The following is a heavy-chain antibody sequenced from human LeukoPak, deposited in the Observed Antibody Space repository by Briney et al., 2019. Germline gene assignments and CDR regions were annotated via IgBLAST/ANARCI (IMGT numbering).Heavy chain of an antibody. Sequence: GGSLRLSCAASGFTFSSYAMSWVRQAPGKGLEWVSAISGSGGSTYYADSVKGRFTISRDDSKNTPYLQMNSLRAEDTAVYYCAKGLVDYGGSYLDYWGQGTLVTVSS. CDR3: AKGLVDYGGSYLDY. CDR1: GFTFSSYA. CDR2: ISGSGGST. J-gene: IGHJ4*02. V-gene: IGHV3-23*01. D-gene: IGHD4-23*01.